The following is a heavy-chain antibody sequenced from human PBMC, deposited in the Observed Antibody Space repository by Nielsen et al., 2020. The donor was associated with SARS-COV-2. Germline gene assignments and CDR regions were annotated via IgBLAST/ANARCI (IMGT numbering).Heavy chain of an antibody. CDR2: ISWNSGSI. V-gene: IGHV3-9*01. D-gene: IGHD3-10*01. CDR1: GFTFDDYA. J-gene: IGHJ4*02. Sequence: SLKISCAASGFTFDDYAMHWVRQAPGKGLEWVSGISWNSGSIGYADSVKGRFTISRDNAKNSLYLQMNSLRAEDTALYYCAKDGFSFGYYFDYWGQGTLVTVSS. CDR3: AKDGFSFGYYFDY.